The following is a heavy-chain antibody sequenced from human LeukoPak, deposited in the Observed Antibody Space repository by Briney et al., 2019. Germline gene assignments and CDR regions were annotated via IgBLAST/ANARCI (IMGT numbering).Heavy chain of an antibody. CDR1: GFTFSVYD. V-gene: IGHV3-13*01. D-gene: IGHD3-22*01. J-gene: IGHJ6*03. CDR3: AKDSSGIVVARAAYYMDV. Sequence: GGSLRLSCAASGFTFSVYDMHWVRQATGKGLEWVSAIGSSGDTYYPGSVKGRFTISRDHSKNTVYLQLNSLRAEDSATYYCAKDSSGIVVARAAYYMDVWGKGTTVTISS. CDR2: IGSSGDT.